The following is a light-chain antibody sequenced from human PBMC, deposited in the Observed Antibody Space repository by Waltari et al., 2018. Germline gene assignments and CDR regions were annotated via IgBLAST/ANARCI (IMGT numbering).Light chain of an antibody. V-gene: IGLV1-44*01. CDR3: ATWDDSLNGL. Sequence: QSVLTQPPSVSGTPGQRVSISCSGSSSNIGSKSVNWYQQVPGTAPKLLIYSNNRRPSGVPDLFSGSKSGTSASLAISGLQSEDEADYYCATWDDSLNGLFGGGTKLTVL. J-gene: IGLJ2*01. CDR2: SNN. CDR1: SSNIGSKS.